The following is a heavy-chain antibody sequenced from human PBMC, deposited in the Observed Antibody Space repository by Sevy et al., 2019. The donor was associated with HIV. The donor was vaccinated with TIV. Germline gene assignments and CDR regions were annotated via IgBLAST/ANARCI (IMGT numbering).Heavy chain of an antibody. CDR3: AKPRESSSYYMDV. V-gene: IGHV3-23*01. D-gene: IGHD1-26*01. CDR1: GFTFSSYA. Sequence: GGSLRLSCAASGFTFSSYAMRWVRQAPGKGLEWVSAISGGSGGTTYYADSVKGRFTISGDNSKNTLYLQMNTLRAEDTAVYYCAKPRESSSYYMDVWGKGTTVTVSS. CDR2: ISGGSGGTT. J-gene: IGHJ6*03.